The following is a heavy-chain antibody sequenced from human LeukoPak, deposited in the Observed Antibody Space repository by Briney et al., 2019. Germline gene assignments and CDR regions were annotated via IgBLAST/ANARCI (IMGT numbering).Heavy chain of an antibody. J-gene: IGHJ4*02. Sequence: TSGGSLRLSCAASGFTFSSYWMHWVRQLPGKGLEWIGSIYYSGSTYYNPSLKSRVTISVDTSKNQFSLKLSSVTAADTAVYYCARGRVVGATDLDYWGQGTLVTVSS. D-gene: IGHD1-26*01. CDR3: ARGRVVGATDLDY. V-gene: IGHV4-39*07. CDR2: IYYSGST. CDR1: GFTFSSYW.